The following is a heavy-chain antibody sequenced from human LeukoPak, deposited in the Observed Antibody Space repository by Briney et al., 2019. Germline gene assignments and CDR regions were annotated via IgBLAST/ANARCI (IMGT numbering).Heavy chain of an antibody. CDR3: ARGGKDIVVVVAATKYFDY. Sequence: SETLSLTCTVSGGSISSGDYYWSWIRQPPGKGLEWIGYIYYSGSTYYNPSLKSRVTISVDTSKNQFSLKLSSVTAADTAVYYCARGGKDIVVVVAATKYFDYWGQGTLVTVSS. V-gene: IGHV4-30-4*01. CDR1: GGSISSGDYY. D-gene: IGHD2-15*01. CDR2: IYYSGST. J-gene: IGHJ4*02.